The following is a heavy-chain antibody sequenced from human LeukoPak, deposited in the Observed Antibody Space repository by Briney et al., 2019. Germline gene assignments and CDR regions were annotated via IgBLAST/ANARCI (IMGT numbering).Heavy chain of an antibody. D-gene: IGHD6-19*01. V-gene: IGHV4-59*01. CDR2: VSSTGST. CDR3: ARGVGGGWSDY. Sequence: PSETLSLTCTVSGGSISGYYWTWIRQSPGKGLEWIGYVSSTGSTNYTPSLKSRVTISIDTSKSQFSLMLTSVTAADTAVYYCARGVGGGWSDYWGQGTLVTVSS. CDR1: GGSISGYY. J-gene: IGHJ4*02.